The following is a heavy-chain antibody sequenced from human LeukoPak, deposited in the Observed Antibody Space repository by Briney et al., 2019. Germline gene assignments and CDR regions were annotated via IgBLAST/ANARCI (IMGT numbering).Heavy chain of an antibody. Sequence: GGSLRLSCAASGFTFSSYGMHWVRQAPGKGLEWVAVISYDGSNKYYADSVKGRFTISRDNSKNTLYLQMNSLRAEDTAVYYCAKLIVSTSCCDYFDYWGQGTLVTVSS. CDR3: AKLIVSTSCCDYFDY. D-gene: IGHD2-2*01. CDR1: GFTFSSYG. CDR2: ISYDGSNK. V-gene: IGHV3-30*18. J-gene: IGHJ4*02.